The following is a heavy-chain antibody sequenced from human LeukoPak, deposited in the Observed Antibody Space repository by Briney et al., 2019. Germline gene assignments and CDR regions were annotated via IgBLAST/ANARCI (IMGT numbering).Heavy chain of an antibody. D-gene: IGHD2-2*01. Sequence: EASVNVSCKASGGTFSSYAISWVRQAPGQGLEWIGGIIPIFGTANYAQKFQGRVTITADESTSTAYMELSSLRSEDTAVYYCARDLGNIVVDPNWFDPWGQGTLVTVSS. J-gene: IGHJ5*02. CDR1: GGTFSSYA. V-gene: IGHV1-69*01. CDR3: ARDLGNIVVDPNWFDP. CDR2: IIPIFGTA.